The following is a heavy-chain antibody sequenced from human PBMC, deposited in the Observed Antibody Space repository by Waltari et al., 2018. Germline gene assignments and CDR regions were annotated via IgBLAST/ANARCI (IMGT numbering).Heavy chain of an antibody. CDR3: ARVKAVAGTVVYYYYMDV. CDR2: IYTSGST. Sequence: QVQLQESGPGLVKPSQTLSLTCTVSGGSISSGSYYWSWIRQPAGKGLEWIGRIYTSGSTNYNPSLKSRVTRSVDTSKNQFSLKLSSVTAADTAVYYCARVKAVAGTVVYYYYMDVWGKGTTVTVSS. V-gene: IGHV4-61*02. CDR1: GGSISSGSYY. J-gene: IGHJ6*03. D-gene: IGHD6-19*01.